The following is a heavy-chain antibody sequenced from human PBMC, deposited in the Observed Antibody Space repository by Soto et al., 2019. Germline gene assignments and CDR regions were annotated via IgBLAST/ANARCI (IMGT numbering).Heavy chain of an antibody. CDR2: IKQDGSEK. D-gene: IGHD3-3*01. V-gene: IGHV3-7*01. Sequence: GGSLRLSCAASGFTFSSYWMSWVRQAPGKGLEWVANIKQDGSEKYYVDSVKGRFTISRDNAKNSLYLQMNSLRAEDTAVYYCARHYYDFWSGYYTFFYYYYYMAVWGKGTTVTVSS. CDR1: GFTFSSYW. J-gene: IGHJ6*03. CDR3: ARHYYDFWSGYYTFFYYYYYMAV.